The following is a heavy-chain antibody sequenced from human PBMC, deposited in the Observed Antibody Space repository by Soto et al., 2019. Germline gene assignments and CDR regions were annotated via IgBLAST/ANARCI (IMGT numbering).Heavy chain of an antibody. CDR1: GGTFSSYA. D-gene: IGHD3-22*01. CDR3: AWTYYYDRSGYSNTLVDY. Sequence: QVQLVQSGAEVKKPGSSVKVSCKASGGTFSSYAISWVRQAPGQGLEWMGGIIPIFGTANYAQKFQGRVTITADKSTSTAYMELSSLRSEDTAVYYCAWTYYYDRSGYSNTLVDYWGQGTLVTVSS. CDR2: IIPIFGTA. V-gene: IGHV1-69*06. J-gene: IGHJ4*02.